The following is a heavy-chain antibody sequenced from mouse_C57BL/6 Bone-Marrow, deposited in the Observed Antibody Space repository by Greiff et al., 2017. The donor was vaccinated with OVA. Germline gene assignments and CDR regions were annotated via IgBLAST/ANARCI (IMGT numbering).Heavy chain of an antibody. CDR3: ARDGSTYWYFDV. V-gene: IGHV1-69*01. CDR2: IDPSDSYT. J-gene: IGHJ1*03. CDR1: GYTFTSYW. Sequence: QVHVKQPGAELVMPGASVKLSCKASGYTFTSYWMHWVKQRPGQGLEWIGEIDPSDSYTNSNQKFKGKSTLTVDKSSSTAYRQLSSLTSEDSAVYYCARDGSTYWYFDVWGTGTTVTVSS. D-gene: IGHD1-1*01.